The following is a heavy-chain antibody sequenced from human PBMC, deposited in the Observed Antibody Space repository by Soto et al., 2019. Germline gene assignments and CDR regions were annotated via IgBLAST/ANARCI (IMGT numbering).Heavy chain of an antibody. D-gene: IGHD2-15*01. J-gene: IGHJ6*02. CDR2: INSDGSST. CDR3: ARDPYSDCSGGSCHYYYAMDV. CDR1: GFTFSSYW. V-gene: IGHV3-74*01. Sequence: GGSLRLSCAASGFTFSSYWMHWVRQAPGKGLVWVSRINSDGSSTTYADSVKGRFTISRDNAKNTLYLQMNSLRAEDTALYYCARDPYSDCSGGSCHYYYAMDVWGQGTTVTVSS.